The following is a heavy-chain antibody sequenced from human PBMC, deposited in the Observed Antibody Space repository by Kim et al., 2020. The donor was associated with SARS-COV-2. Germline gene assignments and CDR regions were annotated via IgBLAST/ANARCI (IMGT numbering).Heavy chain of an antibody. Sequence: GGSLRLSCAASGFTFSSYGMHWVRQAPGKGLEWVAVIWYDGSNKYYADSVKGRFTISRDNSKNTLYLQMNSLRAEDTAVYYCARDYCTNGVCYEARGMDVWGQGTTVTVSS. CDR3: ARDYCTNGVCYEARGMDV. V-gene: IGHV3-33*01. D-gene: IGHD2-8*01. CDR1: GFTFSSYG. CDR2: IWYDGSNK. J-gene: IGHJ6*02.